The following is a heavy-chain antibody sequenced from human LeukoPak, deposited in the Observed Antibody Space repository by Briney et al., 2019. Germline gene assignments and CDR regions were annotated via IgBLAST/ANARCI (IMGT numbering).Heavy chain of an antibody. Sequence: GASVKVSCKASGYTFTDYYIHWVRQAPGQGLEWMGWINPNSGDTNYAQKFQGRVTMTRDTSISTAYMEVSRPRSDDTAVYYCARGEAVLTHFDYWGQGTLVTVSS. V-gene: IGHV1-2*02. J-gene: IGHJ4*02. CDR2: INPNSGDT. CDR1: GYTFTDYY. CDR3: ARGEAVLTHFDY.